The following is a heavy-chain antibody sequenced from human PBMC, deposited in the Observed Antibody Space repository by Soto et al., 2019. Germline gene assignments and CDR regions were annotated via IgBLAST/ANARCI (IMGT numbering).Heavy chain of an antibody. Sequence: QVQLVQSEAEVKKPGASVKVSCKASGYTFSNYGFSWMRQAPGQGLEWMGWIYIDDTKYAQNLQGRVTMTTDTSTSTIYMELRSLTSDDTAVYYCARDRDWNLDYWGQGTLVTVSS. CDR3: ARDRDWNLDY. V-gene: IGHV1-18*01. J-gene: IGHJ4*02. CDR1: GYTFSNYG. D-gene: IGHD1-1*01. CDR2: IYIDDT.